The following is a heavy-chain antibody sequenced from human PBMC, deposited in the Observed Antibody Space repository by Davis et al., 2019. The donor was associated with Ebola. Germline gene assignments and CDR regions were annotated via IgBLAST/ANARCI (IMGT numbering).Heavy chain of an antibody. CDR3: ARPNCSSTSCYKYGMDV. J-gene: IGHJ6*02. V-gene: IGHV3-66*04. D-gene: IGHD2-2*02. Sequence: GESLKISCAASGFTVSSNYMSWVRQAPGKGLEWVSVIYIGGSTYYADSVKGRFTISRDNSKHTLYLQMNSLRAEDTAVYYCARPNCSSTSCYKYGMDVWGQGTTVTVSS. CDR1: GFTVSSNY. CDR2: IYIGGST.